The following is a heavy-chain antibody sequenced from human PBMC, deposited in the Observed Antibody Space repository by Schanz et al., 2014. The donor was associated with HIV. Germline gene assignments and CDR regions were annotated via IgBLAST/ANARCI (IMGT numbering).Heavy chain of an antibody. D-gene: IGHD1-26*01. J-gene: IGHJ2*01. V-gene: IGHV1-69*06. Sequence: QVQLVQSGAEVKKPGSSVKVSCKASGGTFSSYAISWVRQAPGQGLEWMGGIIPIFGTANYAQKFQGRVTITADKSTSTAYMELSSLRSEDTAIYYCVRAASFHFDKEGYYRNWYFDFWGRGTLVAVSS. CDR1: GGTFSSYA. CDR2: IIPIFGTA. CDR3: VRAASFHFDKEGYYRNWYFDF.